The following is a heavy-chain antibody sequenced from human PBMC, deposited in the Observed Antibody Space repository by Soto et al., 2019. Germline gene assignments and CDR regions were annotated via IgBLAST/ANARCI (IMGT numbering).Heavy chain of an antibody. CDR3: ARVDCSGGSCYFDY. J-gene: IGHJ4*02. CDR1: GYTFTSYY. V-gene: IGHV1-46*01. D-gene: IGHD2-15*01. CDR2: INPSGGST. Sequence: QVQLVQSGAEVKKPGASVKVSCKASGYTFTSYYMHWVRQAPGQGLEWMVIINPSGGSTSYAQKFQGRVTMTRDTSTSTIYMGLSSLRSEDTAVYYCARVDCSGGSCYFDYWGQGTLVTVSS.